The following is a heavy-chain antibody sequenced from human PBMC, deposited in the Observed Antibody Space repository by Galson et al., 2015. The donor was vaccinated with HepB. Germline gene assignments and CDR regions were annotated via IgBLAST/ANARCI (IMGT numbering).Heavy chain of an antibody. CDR1: GFTFSGSA. V-gene: IGHV3-73*01. J-gene: IGHJ4*02. CDR2: IRSKANSYAT. Sequence: SLRLSCAASGFTFSGSAMHWVRQASGKGLEWVGRIRSKANSYATAYAASVKGRFTISRDDSKNTAYLQMNSLKTEDTAVYYCTPTPGYSSSWTTDIDYWGQGTLVTVSS. CDR3: TPTPGYSSSWTTDIDY. D-gene: IGHD6-13*01.